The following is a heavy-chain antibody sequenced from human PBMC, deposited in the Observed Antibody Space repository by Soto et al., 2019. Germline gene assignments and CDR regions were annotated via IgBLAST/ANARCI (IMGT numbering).Heavy chain of an antibody. CDR1: GGSISSSSYY. CDR2: IYYSGST. Sequence: SETLSLTCTVSGGSISSSSYYWGWIRQPPGKGLEWIGSIYYSGSTYYNPSLKSRVTISVDTSKNQFSLRLTSVTAADTAVYYCATDEYFGSEIYFYYYGMDVWGQGTTVTVSS. CDR3: ATDEYFGSEIYFYYYGMDV. V-gene: IGHV4-39*07. J-gene: IGHJ6*02. D-gene: IGHD3-10*01.